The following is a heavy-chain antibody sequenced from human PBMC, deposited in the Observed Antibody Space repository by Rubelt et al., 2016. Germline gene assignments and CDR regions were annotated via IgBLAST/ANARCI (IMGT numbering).Heavy chain of an antibody. CDR3: AKDLVYSSGWSKGGKGAAFDI. CDR2: ISSSSSYI. D-gene: IGHD6-19*01. J-gene: IGHJ3*02. V-gene: IGHV3-21*04. Sequence: VSSISSSSSYIYYADSVKGRFTISRDNSKNTLYLQMNSLRAEDTAVYYCAKDLVYSSGWSKGGKGAAFDIWGQGTMVTVSS.